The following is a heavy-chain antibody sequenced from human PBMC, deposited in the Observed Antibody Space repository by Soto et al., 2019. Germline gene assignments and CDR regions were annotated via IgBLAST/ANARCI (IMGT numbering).Heavy chain of an antibody. CDR1: GFTFSSYG. Sequence: QVQLVESGGGVVQPGRSLRLSCAASGFTFSSYGMHWVRQAPGKGLEWVAVISYDGSNKYYADSVKGRFTISRDNSKNTLYLQMNSLRAEDTAVYYCAKDPYYYDSSGYYYANNYYYGMDVWGKGTTVTVSS. CDR3: AKDPYYYDSSGYYYANNYYYGMDV. V-gene: IGHV3-30*18. J-gene: IGHJ6*04. CDR2: ISYDGSNK. D-gene: IGHD3-22*01.